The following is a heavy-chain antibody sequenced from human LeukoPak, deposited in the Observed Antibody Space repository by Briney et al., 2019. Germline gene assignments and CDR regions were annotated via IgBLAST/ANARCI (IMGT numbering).Heavy chain of an antibody. CDR1: GFTFSSYA. Sequence: GGSLRLSCAASGFTFSSYAMSWVRQAPGKGLEWVSAISGSGGSTYYADSVKGRFTISRDNSKNTLYLQMNSLRAEDTAVYYCAKMGAYSGYDPLDFDYWGQGTLATVSS. J-gene: IGHJ4*02. CDR2: ISGSGGST. D-gene: IGHD5-12*01. V-gene: IGHV3-23*01. CDR3: AKMGAYSGYDPLDFDY.